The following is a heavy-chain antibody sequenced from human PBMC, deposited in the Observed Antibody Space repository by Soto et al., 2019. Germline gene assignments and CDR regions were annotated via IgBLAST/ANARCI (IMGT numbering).Heavy chain of an antibody. CDR1: GGSISSYY. CDR2: IYYSGST. CDR3: ARVPKLPGRVNWFDT. V-gene: IGHV4-59*01. D-gene: IGHD3-16*01. J-gene: IGHJ5*02. Sequence: SETLSLTCTVSGGSISSYYWSWIRQPPGKGLEWIGYIYYSGSTNYNPSLKSRVTISVDTSKNQFSLKLSSVTAADTAVYYCARVPKLPGRVNWFDTWGQGTLVTVSS.